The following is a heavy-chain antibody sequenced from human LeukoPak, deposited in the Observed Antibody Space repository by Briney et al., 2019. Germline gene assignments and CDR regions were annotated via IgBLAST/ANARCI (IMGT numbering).Heavy chain of an antibody. Sequence: GGSLRLSCAASGFRLSNHWMHWVRQAPGTGLVWVSRINHDGSITDYAGSLKGRFTISRDNAKNTVYLQMGSLRVEDTAVYYCVRLLDRDFWGRGTLVTVSS. CDR2: INHDGSIT. V-gene: IGHV3-74*01. CDR1: GFRLSNHW. CDR3: VRLLDRDF. J-gene: IGHJ4*02.